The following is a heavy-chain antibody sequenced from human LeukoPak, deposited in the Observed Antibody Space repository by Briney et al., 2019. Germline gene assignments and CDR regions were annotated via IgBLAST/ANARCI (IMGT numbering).Heavy chain of an antibody. CDR1: GFTFSSYA. Sequence: GGSLRLSCAASGFTFSSYAMHWVREAPGTGLEYVSAISSTGDSTYYANSVKARFTISRDNSKNTLFLQMGSLRADDMAVYYCASSPPTGTTWYFDLWGRGTLVTVSS. V-gene: IGHV3-64*01. J-gene: IGHJ2*01. D-gene: IGHD1-7*01. CDR3: ASSPPTGTTWYFDL. CDR2: ISSTGDST.